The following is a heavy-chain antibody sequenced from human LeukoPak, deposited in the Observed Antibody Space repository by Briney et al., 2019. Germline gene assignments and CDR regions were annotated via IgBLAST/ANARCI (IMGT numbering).Heavy chain of an antibody. CDR2: IYHSGST. V-gene: IGHV4-30-2*01. Sequence: SETLSLTCTVSGGSISSGGYYWSWIRQPPGKGLEWIGYIYHSGSTYYNPSLKSRVTISVDRSKNQFSLKLSSVTAADTAVYYCARGSPPDVWGEGTTVTVSS. CDR1: GGSISSGGYY. J-gene: IGHJ6*04. CDR3: ARGSPPDV. D-gene: IGHD2-15*01.